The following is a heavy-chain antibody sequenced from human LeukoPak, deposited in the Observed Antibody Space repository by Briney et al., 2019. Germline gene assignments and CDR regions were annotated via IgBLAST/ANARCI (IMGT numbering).Heavy chain of an antibody. CDR3: ARDLSRYFDWLPTPGFDY. V-gene: IGHV1-2*02. CDR1: GYTFTGYY. CDR2: INPSSGGT. J-gene: IGHJ4*02. Sequence: ASVKVSCKASGYTFTGYYMHWVRQAPGQGLEWMGWINPSSGGTNYAQKFQGRVTMTRDTSISTAYMELSRLRSDDTAVYYCARDLSRYFDWLPTPGFDYWGQGTLVTVSS. D-gene: IGHD3-9*01.